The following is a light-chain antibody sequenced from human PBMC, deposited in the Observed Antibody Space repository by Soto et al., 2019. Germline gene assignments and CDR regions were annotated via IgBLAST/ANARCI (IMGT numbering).Light chain of an antibody. CDR1: QSVSSY. Sequence: EIVLTQSPATLSLSPGERATLSCRASQSVSSYLAWYQQKPGQAPRLLIYDASNRATGIPARFSGSGSGTDFTLTIGSLEPEDFAVYYCQQRSNWPPITFGQGTRLE. J-gene: IGKJ5*01. V-gene: IGKV3-11*01. CDR2: DAS. CDR3: QQRSNWPPIT.